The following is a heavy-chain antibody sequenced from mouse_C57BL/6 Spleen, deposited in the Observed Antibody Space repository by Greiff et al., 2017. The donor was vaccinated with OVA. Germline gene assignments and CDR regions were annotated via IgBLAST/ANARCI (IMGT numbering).Heavy chain of an antibody. D-gene: IGHD1-1*01. CDR1: GFNIKDYY. J-gene: IGHJ1*03. CDR3: TTITTVGYFDV. V-gene: IGHV14-1*01. CDR2: IEPEDGDT. Sequence: VQLQQSGAELVRPGASVKLSCTASGFNIKDYYMHWVKQRPEQGLEWIGRIEPEDGDTEYAPKFQGKATMTADTSSNTAYLQLSSLTSEDTAVYYCTTITTVGYFDVWGTGTTVTVSS.